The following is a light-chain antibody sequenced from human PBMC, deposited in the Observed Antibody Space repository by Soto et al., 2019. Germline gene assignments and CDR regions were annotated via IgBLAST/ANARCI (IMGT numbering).Light chain of an antibody. CDR2: DVS. J-gene: IGLJ1*01. CDR3: SSFRCSSTSYV. CDR1: NNDVGAYNY. V-gene: IGLV2-14*01. Sequence: QSVLTQPASVSGSPGQSLTISLTGTNNDVGAYNYVSWYQQQPGKVPKLMIYDVSNRPSGVSNRFSGSKSGNTASLTISGLQAEDESDYYCSSFRCSSTSYVFVTGTKVTVL.